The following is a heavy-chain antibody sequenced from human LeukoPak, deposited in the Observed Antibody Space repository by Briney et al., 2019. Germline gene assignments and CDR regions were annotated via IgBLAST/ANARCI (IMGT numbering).Heavy chain of an antibody. CDR1: GFTFSNYA. V-gene: IGHV3-23*01. D-gene: IGHD1-26*01. CDR3: VKRVGYYFDY. J-gene: IGHJ4*02. CDR2: ISGGGGST. Sequence: GGSLRLSCAASGFTFSNYAMSWVRQAPRKGLEWVSDISGGGGSTYYGDSVKGRFTISRDSFKNTLYVQMNSLRAEDTAVYYCVKRVGYYFDYWGQGTLVSVSS.